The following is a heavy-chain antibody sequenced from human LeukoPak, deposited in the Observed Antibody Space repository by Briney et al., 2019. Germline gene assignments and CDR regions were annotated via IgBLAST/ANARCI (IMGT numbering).Heavy chain of an antibody. J-gene: IGHJ6*03. Sequence: GGSLRLSCAASGFTFSDYTMNWVRQAPGKGLEWVSSISSSSSYIYYADSVKGRFTISRDNAKNSLSLQMKSLRAEDTAVYYCVSGEYSYGPLDYYYYMDVWGKGTTVTVSS. D-gene: IGHD5-18*01. CDR1: GFTFSDYT. CDR2: ISSSSSYI. V-gene: IGHV3-21*01. CDR3: VSGEYSYGPLDYYYYMDV.